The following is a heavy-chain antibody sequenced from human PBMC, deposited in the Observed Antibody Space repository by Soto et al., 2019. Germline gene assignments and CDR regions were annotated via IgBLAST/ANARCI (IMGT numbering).Heavy chain of an antibody. CDR1: GGTFSSYA. CDR3: AAPQLLQLWEFVDTANGRGFDY. CDR2: IIPIFGTA. Sequence: QVQLVQSGAEVKKPGSSVKVSCKASGGTFSSYAISWVRQAPGQGLEWMGGIIPIFGTANYAQKFQGRVTITADESTSTAYMELSSLRSEDTAVYYCAAPQLLQLWEFVDTANGRGFDYWGQGTLVTVSS. V-gene: IGHV1-69*01. J-gene: IGHJ4*02. D-gene: IGHD5-18*01.